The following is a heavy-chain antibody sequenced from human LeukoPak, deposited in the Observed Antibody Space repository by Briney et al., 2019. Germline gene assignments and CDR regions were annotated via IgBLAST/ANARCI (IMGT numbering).Heavy chain of an antibody. D-gene: IGHD3-16*01. CDR3: ARARYWGKYFDY. CDR1: GGSISSSSYY. V-gene: IGHV4-39*07. Sequence: SETLSLTCTVSGGSISSSSYYWGWIRQPPGKGLEWIGSIYYSGSTYYNPSLKSRVTISVDTSKNQFSLKLSSVTAADTAVYYCARARYWGKYFDYWGQGTLVTVSS. CDR2: IYYSGST. J-gene: IGHJ4*02.